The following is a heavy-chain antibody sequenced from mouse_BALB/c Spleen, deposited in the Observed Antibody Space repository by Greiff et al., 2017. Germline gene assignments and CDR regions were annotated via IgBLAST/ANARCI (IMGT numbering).Heavy chain of an antibody. V-gene: IGHV5-17*02. CDR3: ASSGSYYGDYFDY. J-gene: IGHJ2*01. Sequence: EVKVVESGGGLVQPGGSRKLSCAASGFTFSSFGMHWVRQAPGKGLEWVAYISSGSSTIYYADTVKGRFTITRDNPKNTLFLQMTSLRSEDTAMYYCASSGSYYGDYFDYWGQGTTLTVSS. D-gene: IGHD2-12*01. CDR2: ISSGSSTI. CDR1: GFTFSSFG.